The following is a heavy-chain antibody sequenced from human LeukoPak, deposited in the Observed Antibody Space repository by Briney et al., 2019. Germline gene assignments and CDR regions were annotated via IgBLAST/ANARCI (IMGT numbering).Heavy chain of an antibody. CDR3: ARGANYYDSSGYYIAAGFDY. CDR1: GGSFSGYC. V-gene: IGHV4-34*01. Sequence: SETLSLTCAVYGGSFSGYCWSWIRQPPGKGLEWIGEINHSGSTNYNPSLKSRVTISVDTSKNQFSLKLSSVTAADTAVYYCARGANYYDSSGYYIAAGFDYWGQGTLVTVSS. J-gene: IGHJ4*02. CDR2: INHSGST. D-gene: IGHD3-22*01.